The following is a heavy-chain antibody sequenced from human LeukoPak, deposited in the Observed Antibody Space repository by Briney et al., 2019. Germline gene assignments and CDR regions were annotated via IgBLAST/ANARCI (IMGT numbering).Heavy chain of an antibody. CDR2: IYYSGST. J-gene: IGHJ6*02. D-gene: IGHD4-17*01. CDR3: ARGYGDYYYYYGMDV. CDR1: GGSISSYY. Sequence: SETLSLTCTVSGGSISSYYWSWIRQPPGKGLEWIGYIYYSGSTNYNPSPKSRVTISVDTSKNQFSLKLSSVTAADTAVYYCARGYGDYYYYYGMDVWGQGTTVTVSS. V-gene: IGHV4-59*01.